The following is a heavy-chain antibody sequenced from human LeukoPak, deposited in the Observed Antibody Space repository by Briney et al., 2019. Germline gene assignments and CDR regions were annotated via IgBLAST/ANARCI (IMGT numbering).Heavy chain of an antibody. CDR3: ARQVGGYAVDY. J-gene: IGHJ4*02. V-gene: IGHV4-39*01. CDR2: IYYSGST. Sequence: SETLSLTCTVSGGSISSSSYYWGWIRQPPGKGLEWIGSIYYSGSTYYNPSLKSRVTISVDTSKNQFSLKLSSVTAADTAVYYCARQVGGYAVDYWGQGTLVTVSS. CDR1: GGSISSSSYY. D-gene: IGHD5-12*01.